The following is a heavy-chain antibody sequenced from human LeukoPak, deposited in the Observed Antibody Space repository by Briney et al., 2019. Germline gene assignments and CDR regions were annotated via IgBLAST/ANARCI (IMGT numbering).Heavy chain of an antibody. CDR3: ASEERGVIPHRPSTPGLDY. CDR2: INTEGTST. J-gene: IGHJ4*02. V-gene: IGHV3-74*01. CDR1: GFTFRSYW. Sequence: GGSLRLSCAASGFTFRSYWMHWVRQAPGKGLVWFSRINTEGTSTTYADFVKGRFTISRDNAKNTLYLQMNSLRAEDTAVYYCASEERGVIPHRPSTPGLDYWGQGTLVTVSS. D-gene: IGHD3-10*01.